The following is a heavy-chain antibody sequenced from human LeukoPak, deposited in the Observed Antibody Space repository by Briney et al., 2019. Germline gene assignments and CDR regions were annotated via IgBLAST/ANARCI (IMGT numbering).Heavy chain of an antibody. D-gene: IGHD2/OR15-2a*01. J-gene: IGHJ6*02. CDR3: ASTLSRVVGGYYYGMDV. CDR2: IIPILGIA. V-gene: IGHV1-69*04. Sequence: SVKVSCKASGYTFTSYGISWVRQAPGQGLEWMGRIIPILGIANYAQKFQGRVTITADKSTSTAYMELSSLRSEDTAVYYCASTLSRVVGGYYYGMDVWGQGTTVTVSS. CDR1: GYTFTSYG.